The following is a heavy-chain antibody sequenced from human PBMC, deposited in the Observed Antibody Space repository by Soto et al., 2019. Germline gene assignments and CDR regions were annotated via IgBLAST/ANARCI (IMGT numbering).Heavy chain of an antibody. CDR2: LSASGGRA. D-gene: IGHD2-2*02. CDR1: GFTFSSYA. V-gene: IGHV3-23*01. J-gene: IGHJ4*02. CDR3: AKNVPGSSYTSTLDY. Sequence: GGSLRLSCEAFGFTFSSYAMSWVRQAPGKGLEWVSGLSASGGRAYYADSAKGRFTISRDDSKNTLYLQLISLRAEDTAVYYCAKNVPGSSYTSTLDYWGPGTLVTVSS.